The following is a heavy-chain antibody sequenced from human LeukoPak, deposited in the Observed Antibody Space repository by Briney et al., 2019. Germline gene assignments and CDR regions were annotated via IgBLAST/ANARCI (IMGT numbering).Heavy chain of an antibody. CDR2: ILYDGNNK. D-gene: IGHD5-18*01. V-gene: IGHV3-30-3*01. J-gene: IGHJ6*02. CDR1: GFTVSTYA. Sequence: GGSLRLSCAASGFTVSTYAMHWVRQAPGKGLEWVAVILYDGNNKYYADSVKGRFTISRDNSKNTLYLQMNSLRAEDTAVYYCARGRKYSYGTYYYGLDVWGQGTTVTVCS. CDR3: ARGRKYSYGTYYYGLDV.